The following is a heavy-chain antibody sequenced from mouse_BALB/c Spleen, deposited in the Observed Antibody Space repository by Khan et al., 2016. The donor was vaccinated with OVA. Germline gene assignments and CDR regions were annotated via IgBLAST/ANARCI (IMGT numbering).Heavy chain of an antibody. CDR1: GYSITSGYG. V-gene: IGHV3-2*02. J-gene: IGHJ2*01. D-gene: IGHD1-2*01. Sequence: EVQLQESGPGLVKPSQSLSLTCTVTGYSITSGYGWNWIRQFPGNKLEWLGYISYSGSTNYNPSLKSRISITRDTSKNQFFLQLNSVTTEDTATDYCARTAMIKYWGQGTTLTVSS. CDR2: ISYSGST. CDR3: ARTAMIKY.